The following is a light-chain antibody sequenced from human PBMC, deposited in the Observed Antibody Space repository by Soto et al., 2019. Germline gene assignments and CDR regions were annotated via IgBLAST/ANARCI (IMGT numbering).Light chain of an antibody. Sequence: QSVLTQSSSASASLGSAVKLTCILSSGHSTYIIAWHQQQPGKAPRFLMTLDRSGSYNRGSGVPDRFSGSSSGADRYLTISNLQFEDEGDYYCETWYSNTHKVFGGGTKVTVL. CDR1: SGHSTYI. CDR2: LDRSGSY. J-gene: IGLJ3*02. CDR3: ETWYSNTHKV. V-gene: IGLV4-60*02.